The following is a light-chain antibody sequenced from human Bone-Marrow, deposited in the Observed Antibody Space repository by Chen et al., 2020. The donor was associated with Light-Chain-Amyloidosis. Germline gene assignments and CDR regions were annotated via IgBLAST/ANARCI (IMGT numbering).Light chain of an antibody. CDR3: QQYGTSPLT. CDR1: KTISSNY. Sequence: EIVLTQSPGTLSLSPGEGANLSCRASKTISSNYLTWYQQKFGQAPRLLIYGSSSRATGIPDRFTGSGSGTDFTLTINRLEPEDFAMCYCQQYGTSPLTFGGGTKVEIK. CDR2: GSS. J-gene: IGKJ4*01. V-gene: IGKV3-20*01.